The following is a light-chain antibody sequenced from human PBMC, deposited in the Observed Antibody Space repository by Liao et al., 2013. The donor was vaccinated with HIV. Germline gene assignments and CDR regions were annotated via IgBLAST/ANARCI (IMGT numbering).Light chain of an antibody. CDR2: ESH. CDR1: RLGDKY. Sequence: SFELTQPPSVSVSPGQTVSIMCSGERLGDKYASWYQRKPGQSPLVVIYESHKRPSGIPERFSGSNSGSTATLTISGTQVTDEADYYCQAWDNRAVVFGGGTKLTVL. V-gene: IGLV3-1*01. CDR3: QAWDNRAVV. J-gene: IGLJ3*02.